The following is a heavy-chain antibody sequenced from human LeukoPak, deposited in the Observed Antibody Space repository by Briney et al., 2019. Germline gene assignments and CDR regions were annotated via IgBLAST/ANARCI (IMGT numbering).Heavy chain of an antibody. CDR3: ARLGEGYTMYY. D-gene: IGHD5-24*01. CDR1: GGSITTYY. CDR2: IYYSGIT. Sequence: SETLSLTCTVSGGSITTYYWSWIRQPPGKGLEWIAYIYYSGITNYNPSLKSRVTISVETSKNQFSLKLSSVTAEDTAVYYCARLGEGYTMYYWGQGTLVTVSS. V-gene: IGHV4-59*08. J-gene: IGHJ4*02.